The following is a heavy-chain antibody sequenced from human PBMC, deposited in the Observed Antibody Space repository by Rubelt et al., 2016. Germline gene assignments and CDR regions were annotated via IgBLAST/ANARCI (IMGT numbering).Heavy chain of an antibody. D-gene: IGHD3-22*01. CDR2: IYSGGST. J-gene: IGHJ4*02. Sequence: EVQLVESGGGLIQPGGSLRLSCAASGFTVSSNYMSWVRQAPGKGLEWVSVIYSGGSTYYAESVKGRFTISRDNGKNTLYLQMNSLRAEDTAVYYCAREDDSSGYYGSPDYWGQGTLVTVSS. CDR1: GFTVSSNY. V-gene: IGHV3-53*01. CDR3: AREDDSSGYYGSPDY.